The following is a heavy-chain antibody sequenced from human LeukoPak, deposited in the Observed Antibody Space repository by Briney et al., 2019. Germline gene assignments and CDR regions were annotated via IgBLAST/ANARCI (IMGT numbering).Heavy chain of an antibody. J-gene: IGHJ4*02. CDR3: AKDSGYPERELDY. V-gene: IGHV3-30*02. CDR2: LRYDGSNK. CDR1: GFTFSSYG. Sequence: LPGGSLRLSCAASGFTFSSYGMHWVRQAPGKGLEWVAFLRYDGSNKYYADSVKGRFTISRDNSKNTMYLQMNSLRAEDTAVYYCAKDSGYPERELDYWGQGTLVTVSS. D-gene: IGHD5-12*01.